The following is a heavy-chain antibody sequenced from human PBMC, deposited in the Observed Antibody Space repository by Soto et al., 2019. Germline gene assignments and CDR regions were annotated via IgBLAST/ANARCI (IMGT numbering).Heavy chain of an antibody. Sequence: GGSLRRSCSAAGFTFRSFTMNWVRQAPGKGLECVSTISSNSAYIYYTDALRGRFTISRDNAKNSLHLQMNSLRAEDTAVHYCTRDASRDSSARGWFDPWGPGTMVIVSS. V-gene: IGHV3-21*01. J-gene: IGHJ5*02. CDR1: GFTFRSFT. D-gene: IGHD6-13*01. CDR2: ISSNSAYI. CDR3: TRDASRDSSARGWFDP.